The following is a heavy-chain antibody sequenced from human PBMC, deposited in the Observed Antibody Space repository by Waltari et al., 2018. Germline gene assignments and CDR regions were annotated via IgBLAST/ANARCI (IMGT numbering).Heavy chain of an antibody. V-gene: IGHV4-61*02. Sequence: QVQLQESGPGLVKPSQTLSLTCTVSGGSISSGSYYWSWLRQPAGKGLEWIGRIYTSGSTNYNPSLKSRVTISVDTSKNQFSLKLSSVTAADTAVYYCARAPDMIVVVDYAFDIWGQGTMVTVSS. CDR3: ARAPDMIVVVDYAFDI. CDR2: IYTSGST. D-gene: IGHD3-22*01. J-gene: IGHJ3*02. CDR1: GGSISSGSYY.